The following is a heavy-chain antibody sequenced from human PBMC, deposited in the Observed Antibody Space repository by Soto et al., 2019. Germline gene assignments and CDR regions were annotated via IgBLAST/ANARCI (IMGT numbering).Heavy chain of an antibody. CDR3: AKEVLSSSRPNWFDP. J-gene: IGHJ5*02. CDR2: ISYDGSNK. CDR1: GFTFSSYG. D-gene: IGHD6-6*01. Sequence: RLSCAASGFTFSSYGMHWVRQAPGKGLEWVAVISYDGSNKYYADSVKGRFTISRDNSKNTLYLQMNSLRAEDTAVYYCAKEVLSSSRPNWFDPWGQGTLVTVS. V-gene: IGHV3-30*18.